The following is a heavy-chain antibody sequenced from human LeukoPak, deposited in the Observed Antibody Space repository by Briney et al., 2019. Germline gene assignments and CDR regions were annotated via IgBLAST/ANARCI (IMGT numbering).Heavy chain of an antibody. CDR2: IYYSGST. CDR1: GGSFSSYY. V-gene: IGHV4-59*01. D-gene: IGHD5-18*01. J-gene: IGHJ3*02. CDR3: ARGAVAWIQLWLEAFDI. Sequence: PSETLSLTCTVSGGSFSSYYWSWVRQPPGKGLEWVGDIYYSGSTNYNPSLKSRVTISVDTSKNQFSLKLSSVTAADTAVYYCARGAVAWIQLWLEAFDIWGQGTMVTVSS.